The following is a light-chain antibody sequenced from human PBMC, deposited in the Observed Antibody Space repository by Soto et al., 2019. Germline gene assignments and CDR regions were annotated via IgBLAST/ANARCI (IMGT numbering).Light chain of an antibody. V-gene: IGKV1-5*01. Sequence: DIQMTQSPSTLSASVGDRVTITCRASQSISSWLAWYQQKPGKAPKLLIYDASSLESGVPSRFSGSGSGTEFTLTISSLQPDDFATYYCQQYHTYSSFGQGTKVDI. CDR1: QSISSW. CDR2: DAS. J-gene: IGKJ1*01. CDR3: QQYHTYSS.